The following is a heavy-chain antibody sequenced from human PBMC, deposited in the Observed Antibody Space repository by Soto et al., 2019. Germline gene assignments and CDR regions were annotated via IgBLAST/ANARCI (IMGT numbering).Heavy chain of an antibody. J-gene: IGHJ4*02. Sequence: QVQLQESGPGLVKPSETLSLTCKVSGGSVSSGSYYWSWIRQSPGKGLEWIGYVYYTGGTKYNPSLQSRVTISADTARNHFSLKLTSVTAADTAVYYCAGLEVGLDYWGQRILVTVSS. CDR2: VYYTGGT. CDR3: AGLEVGLDY. V-gene: IGHV4-61*03. CDR1: GGSVSSGSYY. D-gene: IGHD2-2*01.